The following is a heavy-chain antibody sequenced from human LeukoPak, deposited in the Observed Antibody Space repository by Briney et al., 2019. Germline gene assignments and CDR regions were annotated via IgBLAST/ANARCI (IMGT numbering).Heavy chain of an antibody. V-gene: IGHV4-34*01. CDR1: GGSISSYY. Sequence: SETLSLTCTVSGGSISSYYWSWIRQPPGKGLEWIGEINHSGSTNYNPSLKSRVTISVDTSKNQFSLKLSSVTAADTAVYYCARTPNDYWGQGTLVTVSS. CDR2: INHSGST. CDR3: ARTPNDY. J-gene: IGHJ4*02.